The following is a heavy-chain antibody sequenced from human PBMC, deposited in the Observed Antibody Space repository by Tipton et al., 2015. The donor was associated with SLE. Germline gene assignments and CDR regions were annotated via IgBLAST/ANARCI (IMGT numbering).Heavy chain of an antibody. CDR1: GFTFSTYD. J-gene: IGHJ2*01. CDR2: IRYDGSNK. CDR3: AKDPSDYWYFDL. V-gene: IGHV3-30*02. Sequence: SLRLSCAASGFTFSTYDMHWVRQAPGKGLEWVAFIRYDGSNKYYADSVKGRFTISRDNSKNTLYLQMNSLRAEDTAVYYCAKDPSDYWYFDLWGRGTLVTVSS.